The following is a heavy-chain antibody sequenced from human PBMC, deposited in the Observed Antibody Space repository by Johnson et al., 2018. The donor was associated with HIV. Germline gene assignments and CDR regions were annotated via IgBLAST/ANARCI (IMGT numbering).Heavy chain of an antibody. Sequence: QVQLVESGGGVVQPGRSLRLSCAASGFTFSSYAMHWVRQAPGKGLEWVAVISYDGSNKYYADSVKGRFTISRDTSKNTLYLQMNSPRAEDTAVYYCAKGRGYDYDALDFWGQGTMVTVSS. CDR3: AKGRGYDYDALDF. J-gene: IGHJ3*01. CDR1: GFTFSSYA. V-gene: IGHV3-30*14. CDR2: ISYDGSNK. D-gene: IGHD5-12*01.